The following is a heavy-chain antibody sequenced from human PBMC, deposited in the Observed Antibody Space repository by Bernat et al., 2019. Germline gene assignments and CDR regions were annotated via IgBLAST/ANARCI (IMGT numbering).Heavy chain of an antibody. CDR1: GFTFSSYG. Sequence: QVQLVESGGGVVQPGRSLRLSCAASGFTFSSYGMHWVRQAPGKGLERVAVISYDGSNKYYADSVKGRFTISRDNSKNTLYLQMNSLRAEDTAVYYCAVGTVRDYFDYWGQGTLVTVSS. CDR3: AVGTVRDYFDY. V-gene: IGHV3-30*03. J-gene: IGHJ4*02. CDR2: ISYDGSNK. D-gene: IGHD2-8*02.